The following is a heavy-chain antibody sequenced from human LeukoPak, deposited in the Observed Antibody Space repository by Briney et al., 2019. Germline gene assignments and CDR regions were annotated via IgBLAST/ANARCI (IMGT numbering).Heavy chain of an antibody. J-gene: IGHJ4*02. CDR2: IYYSGST. CDR1: GGSISSSSYY. V-gene: IGHV4-39*07. Sequence: SETLSLTCTVSGGSISSSSYYWGWIRQPPGKGLEWIGSIYYSGSTYYNPSLKSRVTISVDTSKIQFSLKLSSVTAADTAVYYCARDGSGNSNYFDFWGQGTLVTVSS. D-gene: IGHD3-10*01. CDR3: ARDGSGNSNYFDF.